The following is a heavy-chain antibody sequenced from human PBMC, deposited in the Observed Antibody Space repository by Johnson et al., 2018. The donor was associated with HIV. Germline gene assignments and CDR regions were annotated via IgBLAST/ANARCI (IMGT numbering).Heavy chain of an antibody. D-gene: IGHD6-19*01. CDR1: GFTFSSYG. CDR2: VTGTGGDT. V-gene: IGHV3-23*04. Sequence: VQLVESGGGLVQPGGSLRLSCAASGFTFSSYGMSWVRQAPGKGLEWVSGVTGTGGDTYYAESVKGRFTISRDKSKNTLYLQMNSLRAEDTAVYYCVRGLEQWLVRGDAFDIWGQGTMVTVSS. J-gene: IGHJ3*02. CDR3: VRGLEQWLVRGDAFDI.